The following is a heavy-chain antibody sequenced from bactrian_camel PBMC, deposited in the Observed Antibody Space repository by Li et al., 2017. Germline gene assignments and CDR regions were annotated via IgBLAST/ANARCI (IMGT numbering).Heavy chain of an antibody. J-gene: IGHJ4*01. V-gene: IGHV3-3*01. D-gene: IGHD6*01. CDR3: ALSTYGGSSYGTDQWAYNY. CDR1: GAAISNRC. CDR2: IRIRDGST. Sequence: HVQLVESGGGSVQAGGSLRLSCAVSGAAISNRCMAWFRQTPGNEREGVAGIRIRDGSTGYADSVKGRFTISRDRAKKMVYLQMNSLKSEDTAVYYCALSTYGGSSYGTDQWAYNYWGQGTQVTVS.